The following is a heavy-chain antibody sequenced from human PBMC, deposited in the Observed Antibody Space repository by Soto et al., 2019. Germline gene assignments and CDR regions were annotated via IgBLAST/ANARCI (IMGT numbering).Heavy chain of an antibody. CDR2: VSAYNGNT. D-gene: IGHD2-15*01. V-gene: IGHV1-18*04. Sequence: ASVKVSCKASGYTFTSYGISWVRQAPGQGLEWMGWVSAYNGNTNYAQKLQGRVTMTTDTSTSTAYMELRSLRSDDTAVYYCARDGGYCSGGSCYSFWFDPWGQGTLVTVPQ. J-gene: IGHJ5*02. CDR1: GYTFTSYG. CDR3: ARDGGYCSGGSCYSFWFDP.